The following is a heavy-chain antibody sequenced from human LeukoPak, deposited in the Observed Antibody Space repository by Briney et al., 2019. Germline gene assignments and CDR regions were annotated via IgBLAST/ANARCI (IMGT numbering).Heavy chain of an antibody. CDR2: IWYDGSNK. V-gene: IGHV3-33*01. Sequence: PGGSLRLSCAASGFTFSSYGMHWVRQAPGKGLEWVAVIWYDGSNKYYADSVKGRFTISRDNSKNTLYLQMNSLRAEDTAVYYCARDLRFDDFWSGYSLFDYWGQGTLVTVSS. CDR1: GFTFSSYG. J-gene: IGHJ4*02. D-gene: IGHD3-3*01. CDR3: ARDLRFDDFWSGYSLFDY.